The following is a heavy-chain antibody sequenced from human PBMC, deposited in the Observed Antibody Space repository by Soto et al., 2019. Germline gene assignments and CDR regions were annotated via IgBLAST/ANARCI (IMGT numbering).Heavy chain of an antibody. CDR3: GRQPGHCGGTACFGYYTVDV. V-gene: IGHV4-39*01. CDR2: IYFSAGK. CDR1: GGSISSRSNS. J-gene: IGHJ6*02. Sequence: QLQLQESGPRLVKPSETLSLTCSVSGGSISSRSNSWGWIRQPPGKGLEWIGTIYFSAGKHYNPSPEGRVPIAADSPNTQLSLRLAAVTAGDTAVYYCGRQPGHCGGTACFGYYTVDVWGQGTAVTVS. D-gene: IGHD2-2*01.